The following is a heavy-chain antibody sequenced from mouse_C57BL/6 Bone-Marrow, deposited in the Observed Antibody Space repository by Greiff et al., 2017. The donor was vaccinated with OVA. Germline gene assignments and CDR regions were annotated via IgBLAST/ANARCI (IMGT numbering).Heavy chain of an antibody. CDR3: AREELLRIAMDY. J-gene: IGHJ4*01. CDR1: GFTFSSYA. V-gene: IGHV5-4*01. D-gene: IGHD2-1*01. Sequence: EVKLVESGGGLVKPGGSLKLSCAASGFTFSSYAMSWVRQTPEKRLEWVATISDGGSYTYYPDNVKGRFTISRDNAKNNLYLQMSHLKSEDTAMYYCAREELLRIAMDYWGQGTSVTVSS. CDR2: ISDGGSYT.